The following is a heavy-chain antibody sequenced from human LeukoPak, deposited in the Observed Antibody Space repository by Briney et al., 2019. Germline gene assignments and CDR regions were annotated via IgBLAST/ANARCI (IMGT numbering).Heavy chain of an antibody. V-gene: IGHV3-21*01. Sequence: GGSLRLSCAASGLTFNICTMSWVRQAPGKGLEWVSSISSSSTYVYYADSLKGRFTISRDNGKHSLYLQMNSLRAEGTAVYYCAVQRVHHGFDIWGQGTMVTVSS. D-gene: IGHD1-1*01. J-gene: IGHJ3*02. CDR1: GLTFNICT. CDR3: AVQRVHHGFDI. CDR2: ISSSSTYV.